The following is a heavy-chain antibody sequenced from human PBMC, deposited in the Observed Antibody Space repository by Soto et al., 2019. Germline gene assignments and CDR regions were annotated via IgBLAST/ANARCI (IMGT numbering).Heavy chain of an antibody. D-gene: IGHD5-12*01. J-gene: IGHJ4*01. CDR2: IKSKTDGGPT. CDR1: GFTFSHAW. V-gene: IGHV3-15*01. Sequence: GRSLKLSCAASGFTFSHAWMNWVRQAPGKGLEWVGRIKSKTDGGPTDYAAPVQDRFAISRDDSKNALYLQMDSLKTEDTAIYYWTKHPRGYSGFDQGNYIDHWGQGTLVTVS. CDR3: TKHPRGYSGFDQGNYIDH.